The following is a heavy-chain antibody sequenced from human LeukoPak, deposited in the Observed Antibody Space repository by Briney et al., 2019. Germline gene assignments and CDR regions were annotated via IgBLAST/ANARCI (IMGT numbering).Heavy chain of an antibody. Sequence: GGSLRLSCAASGFTFSDNWMSWVRQAPGKGLEWVATIKQDGSEKYYVDSVRGRFTISRDNAKNSLSLQMNSLRVEDTAVYYCASLWDGGYWGQGTLVSVSS. D-gene: IGHD1-26*01. V-gene: IGHV3-7*01. CDR2: IKQDGSEK. CDR3: ASLWDGGY. CDR1: GFTFSDNW. J-gene: IGHJ4*02.